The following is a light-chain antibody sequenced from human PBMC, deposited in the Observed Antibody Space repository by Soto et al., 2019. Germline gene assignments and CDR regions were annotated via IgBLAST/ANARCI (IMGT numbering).Light chain of an antibody. CDR1: QSVSNSY. CDR3: QQYGTTRIT. CDR2: GAS. J-gene: IGKJ5*01. Sequence: EIVRTQSPGTLSLSPGERATLSCRASQSVSNSYLAWYQQKPGQAPRLLMYGASNRATGIPDRFSGSGSETDFTLTISRLEPEDFAVYYCQQYGTTRITFGQGTRMEIK. V-gene: IGKV3-20*01.